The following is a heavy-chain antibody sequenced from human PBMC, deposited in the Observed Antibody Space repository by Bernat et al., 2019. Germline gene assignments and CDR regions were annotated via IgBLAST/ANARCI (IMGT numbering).Heavy chain of an antibody. CDR1: GFTFSSYG. CDR2: IWYDGSNK. Sequence: QVQLVESGGGVVQPGRSLRLSCAASGFTFSSYGMHWVRQAPGKGLEWVAVIWYDGSNKYYADSVKGRLTISRDNSKNTLYLQMNSLRAEDTAVYYCARSPGGDAFDIWGQGTMVTVSS. D-gene: IGHD3-10*01. J-gene: IGHJ3*02. V-gene: IGHV3-33*01. CDR3: ARSPGGDAFDI.